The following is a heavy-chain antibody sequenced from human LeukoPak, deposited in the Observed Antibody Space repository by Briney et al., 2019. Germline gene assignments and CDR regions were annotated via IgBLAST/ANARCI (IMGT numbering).Heavy chain of an antibody. CDR1: GFTFSSYW. CDR3: AKDGGSGSYSAWFDP. D-gene: IGHD3-10*01. CDR2: INSDGSST. V-gene: IGHV3-74*01. J-gene: IGHJ5*02. Sequence: GGSLRLSCAASGFTFSSYWMHWVRQAPGKGLVWVSRINSDGSSTSYADSVKGRFTISRDNAKNSLYLQMNSLRAEDTALYYCAKDGGSGSYSAWFDPWGQGTLVTV.